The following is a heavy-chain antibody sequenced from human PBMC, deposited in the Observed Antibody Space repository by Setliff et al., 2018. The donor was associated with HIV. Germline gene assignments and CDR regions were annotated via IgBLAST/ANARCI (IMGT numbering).Heavy chain of an antibody. D-gene: IGHD3-10*01. CDR2: MNPNSGNT. J-gene: IGHJ4*02. Sequence: ASVKVSCKASGYTFSSYDINWVRQAPGQGLEWMGWMNPNSGNTGYAQKFQGRVTMTRNTSISTAYMELSSLRSEDTAVYYCARGISPDTMVRGVIIVYWGQGTLVTVPS. V-gene: IGHV1-8*02. CDR1: GYTFSSYD. CDR3: ARGISPDTMVRGVIIVY.